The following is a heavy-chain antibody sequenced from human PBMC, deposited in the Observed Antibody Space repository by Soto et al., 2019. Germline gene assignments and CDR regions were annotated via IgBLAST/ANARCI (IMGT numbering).Heavy chain of an antibody. D-gene: IGHD3-16*01. CDR1: GGAIYNGG. V-gene: IGHV4-59*01. CDR3: AREDRISENGGVWFHH. Sequence: WETLSLTCRVSGGAIYNGGWGWIRQAPVKGLEWIGYVYHNGRTSYNTSLKSRVNISVDRSKNQFSLNLSSVTAADADVYYCAREDRISENGGVWFHHWGQGTLVTVSS. CDR2: VYHNGRT. J-gene: IGHJ5*02.